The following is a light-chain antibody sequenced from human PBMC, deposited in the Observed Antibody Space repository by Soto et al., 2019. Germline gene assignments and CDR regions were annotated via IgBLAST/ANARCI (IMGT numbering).Light chain of an antibody. CDR3: QQYGTFPWT. V-gene: IGKV1-5*03. Sequence: DIQLTHSPSTLSASIGDRVTITCRASQSIGSWLAWYQQRPGKAPNVLIYKASNLERGVPSRFSGSGSETEFTLTISSLQPEDFATYYCQQYGTFPWTFGQGTKVEL. J-gene: IGKJ1*01. CDR2: KAS. CDR1: QSIGSW.